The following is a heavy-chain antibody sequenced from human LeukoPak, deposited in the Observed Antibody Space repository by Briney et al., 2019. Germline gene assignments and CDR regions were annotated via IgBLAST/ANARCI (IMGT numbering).Heavy chain of an antibody. Sequence: GGSLRLSCAASGFTFSSYAMHWVRQAPGKGLEWVAVISYDGSNKYYADSVKGRFTISRDNSKNTLYLQMNSLRAEDTAVYYCARDISFSGSYYPGGVWGQGTPVTVSS. CDR3: ARDISFSGSYYPGGV. V-gene: IGHV3-30-3*01. CDR1: GFTFSSYA. CDR2: ISYDGSNK. J-gene: IGHJ4*02. D-gene: IGHD1-26*01.